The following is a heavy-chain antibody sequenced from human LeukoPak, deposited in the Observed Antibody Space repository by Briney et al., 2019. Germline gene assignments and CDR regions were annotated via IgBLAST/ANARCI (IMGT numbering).Heavy chain of an antibody. CDR1: GGSISSYY. V-gene: IGHV4-59*01. D-gene: IGHD3-22*01. Sequence: SETLSLTCAVSGGSISSYYWSWIRQPPGKGLEWIGYIYYSGSTNYNPSLKSRVNISVDTSKNQFSLKLSSVTAADTAVYYCARARYYYDSSGYPYWYFDLWGRGTLVTVSS. CDR3: ARARYYYDSSGYPYWYFDL. J-gene: IGHJ2*01. CDR2: IYYSGST.